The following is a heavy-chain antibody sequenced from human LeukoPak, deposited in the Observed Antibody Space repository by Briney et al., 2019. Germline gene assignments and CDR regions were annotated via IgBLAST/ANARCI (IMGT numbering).Heavy chain of an antibody. CDR1: GGSISSSSYY. CDR2: IYYSGST. J-gene: IGHJ5*02. Sequence: PSETLSLTCTVSGGSISSSSYYWGWIRQPPGKGLEWIGSIYYSGSTYYNPSLKSRVTISVDTSKNQFSLKLSSVTAADTAVYYCARGLSSGWYTRWFDPWGQGTLVTVSS. D-gene: IGHD6-19*01. V-gene: IGHV4-39*01. CDR3: ARGLSSGWYTRWFDP.